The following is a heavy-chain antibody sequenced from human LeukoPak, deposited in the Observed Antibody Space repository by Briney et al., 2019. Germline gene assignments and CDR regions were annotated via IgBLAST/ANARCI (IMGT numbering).Heavy chain of an antibody. D-gene: IGHD4-23*01. CDR1: GXXXXXXX. CDR2: INXSGSX. V-gene: IGHV4-34*01. CDR3: ARYSKRWYGAFDI. J-gene: IGHJ3*02. Sequence: SETLSLTCAXXGXXXXXXXXXXXXXXXGXXLXWXXXINXSGSXXXXXSLKNRVTISVDTSKNQFSLKLSSVTAADTAVYYCARYSKRWYGAFDIWGQGTMVTVSS.